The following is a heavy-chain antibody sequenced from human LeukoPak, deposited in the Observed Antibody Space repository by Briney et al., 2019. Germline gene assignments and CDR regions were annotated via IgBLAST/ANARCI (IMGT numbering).Heavy chain of an antibody. CDR2: INPTGTGT. V-gene: IGHV1-46*01. CDR3: ARDNSVGDIAWWFDP. D-gene: IGHD3-10*01. J-gene: IGHJ5*02. CDR1: GYTFINNW. Sequence: ASVKVSCKASGYTFINNWMHWVRQAPGQGLEWIGLINPTGTGTLYAQKFQGRVTMTRDMSTSTDYTELSSLRSEDTAVYYCARDNSVGDIAWWFDPWGQGTLVTVSS.